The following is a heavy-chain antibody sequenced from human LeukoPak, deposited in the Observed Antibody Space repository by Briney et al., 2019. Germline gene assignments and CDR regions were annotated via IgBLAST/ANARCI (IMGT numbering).Heavy chain of an antibody. V-gene: IGHV3-23*01. D-gene: IGHD6-13*01. CDR2: IINSGGNT. CDR3: AKEYSNNWGYMDV. J-gene: IGHJ6*03. CDR1: GFTFSNYA. Sequence: PGGSLRLSCAASGFTFSNYAMSWVRQAPGKGLEWVSAIINSGGNTYYADSVKGRFTISRDNSKNTLHLQMNSLRAEDTAVYYCAKEYSNNWGYMDVWGKGTTVTVSS.